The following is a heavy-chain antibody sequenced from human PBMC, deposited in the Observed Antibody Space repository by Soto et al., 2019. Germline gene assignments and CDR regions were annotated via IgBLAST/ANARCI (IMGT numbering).Heavy chain of an antibody. J-gene: IGHJ6*03. CDR1: GGSISSYY. D-gene: IGHD6-6*01. CDR2: IYYSGST. V-gene: IGHV4-59*08. CDR3: ARHRRNREKYSSSSAGGLDYYMDV. Sequence: KQSQTLSLTCTVSGGSISSYYWSWIRQPPGKGLEWIGYIYYSGSTNYNPSLKSRVTISVDTSKNQFSLKLSSVTAADTAVYYCARHRRNREKYSSSSAGGLDYYMDVWGKGTTVTVSS.